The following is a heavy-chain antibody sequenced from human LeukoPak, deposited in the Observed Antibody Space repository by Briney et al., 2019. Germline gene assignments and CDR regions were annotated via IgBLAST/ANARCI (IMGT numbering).Heavy chain of an antibody. CDR2: INPNNGGT. CDR1: GYTFTGYY. CDR3: ARVYRGPDY. D-gene: IGHD1-14*01. Sequence: ASVKVSCKASGYTFTGYYMHWVRQVPGQGLEWMGWINPNNGGTNYAQKFQGRVTMTRDTSISTVNMELSRLRSADTAVYYCARVYRGPDYWGQGTLVTVSS. J-gene: IGHJ4*02. V-gene: IGHV1-2*02.